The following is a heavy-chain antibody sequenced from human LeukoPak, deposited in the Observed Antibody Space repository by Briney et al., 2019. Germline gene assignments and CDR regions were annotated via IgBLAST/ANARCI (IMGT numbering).Heavy chain of an antibody. CDR3: ARQPSLYGSGSYFRFDL. D-gene: IGHD3-10*01. CDR2: IYYSGSS. CDR1: GGSISSSSYY. J-gene: IGHJ2*01. Sequence: SESLSLTCTASGGSISSSSYYWGWLRQPPGKGLEWIGSIYYSGSSYYNPSLKSRVTMSVDTSENKFSLRLSSVTAADTAVYYCARQPSLYGSGSYFRFDLWGRGTLVSVSS. V-gene: IGHV4-39*01.